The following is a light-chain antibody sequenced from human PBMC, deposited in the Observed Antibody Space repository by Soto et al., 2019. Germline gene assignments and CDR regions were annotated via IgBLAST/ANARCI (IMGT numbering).Light chain of an antibody. V-gene: IGKV1-5*03. CDR3: MQGTSCPMT. Sequence: THSPATLSVSPRHRENLSCRASQTISSWLAWYQQKPGKAPKLLIYEASTLKSGVPSRFSGSGSGTDFALKISSVQAEDVATYYCMQGTSCPMTFGQGTRLEIK. CDR2: EAS. J-gene: IGKJ5*01. CDR1: QTISSW.